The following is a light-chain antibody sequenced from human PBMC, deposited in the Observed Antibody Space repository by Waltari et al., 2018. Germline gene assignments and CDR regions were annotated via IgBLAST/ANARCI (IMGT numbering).Light chain of an antibody. Sequence: DIVMTQFPESLAVSLGERASTNCKASESVLYSRNNKDHLAWYQQKPGQRPKLLIYWASTRESGVPDRFSGSGSETEFTLTINSLQAEDVAVYYCQQYYNTPLTFGGGTKVEIK. CDR3: QQYYNTPLT. CDR1: ESVLYSRNNKDH. CDR2: WAS. J-gene: IGKJ4*01. V-gene: IGKV4-1*01.